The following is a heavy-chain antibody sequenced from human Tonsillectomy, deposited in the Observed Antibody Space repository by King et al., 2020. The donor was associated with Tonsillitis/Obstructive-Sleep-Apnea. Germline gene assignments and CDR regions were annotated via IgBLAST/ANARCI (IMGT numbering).Heavy chain of an antibody. D-gene: IGHD3-3*01. CDR3: AKESVRFLEWLASFDY. J-gene: IGHJ4*02. V-gene: IGHV3-30*18. CDR1: GFTFSSYG. CDR2: ISYDGSNK. Sequence: VQLVESGGGVVQPGRSLRLSCAASGFTFSSYGMHWVRQAPGKGLEWVADISYDGSNKYYAESVKGRFTISRDNSKNTLYLQMNSLRAEDTAVYYCAKESVRFLEWLASFDYWGQGTLVTVSS.